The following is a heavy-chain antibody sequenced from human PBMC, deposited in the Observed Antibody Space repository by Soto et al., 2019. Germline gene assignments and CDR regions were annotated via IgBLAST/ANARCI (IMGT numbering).Heavy chain of an antibody. CDR3: ARDFSKGAPPGSIHYPYHMDV. CDR2: IWYDGSNK. Sequence: PGGSLRLSCAASGFTFSSYGMHWVRQAPGKGLEWVAVIWYDGSNKYYADSVKGRFTISRDNSKNTLYLQMNSLRAEDTAVYYCARDFSKGAPPGSIHYPYHMDVWGQGTTVTVSS. CDR1: GFTFSSYG. J-gene: IGHJ6*02. V-gene: IGHV3-33*01. D-gene: IGHD2-2*01.